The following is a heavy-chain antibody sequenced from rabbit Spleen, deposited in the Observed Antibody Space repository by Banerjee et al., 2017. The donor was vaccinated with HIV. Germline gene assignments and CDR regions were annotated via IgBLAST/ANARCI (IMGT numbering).Heavy chain of an antibody. CDR3: ARDDGSGHYIDGYFNL. Sequence: QEQLLESGGGLVKPEGSLKLSCKASGFSFSDRCVMCWVRQAPGKGLEWIASINAATGSAVYATWAKGRFTISRTSSTTVALQMTSLTAADTAPYFCARDDGSGHYIDGYFNLWGPGTFVTVS. V-gene: IGHV1S45*01. J-gene: IGHJ4*01. CDR1: GFSFSDRCV. D-gene: IGHD1-1*01. CDR2: INAATGSA.